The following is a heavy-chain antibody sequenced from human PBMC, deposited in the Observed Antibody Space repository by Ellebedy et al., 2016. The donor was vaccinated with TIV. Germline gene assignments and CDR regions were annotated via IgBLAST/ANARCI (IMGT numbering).Heavy chain of an antibody. D-gene: IGHD2-2*02. CDR1: GFTFSSYG. CDR2: IWYDGSNK. V-gene: IGHV3-33*08. Sequence: GESLKISCAASGFTFSSYGMHWVRQAPGKGLEWVAVIWYDGSNKYYADSVKGRFTISRDNAKNSLYLQMNSLRVEDTAVYYCARDHIPVVVPAAIAFDPWGQGTLVTVSS. J-gene: IGHJ5*02. CDR3: ARDHIPVVVPAAIAFDP.